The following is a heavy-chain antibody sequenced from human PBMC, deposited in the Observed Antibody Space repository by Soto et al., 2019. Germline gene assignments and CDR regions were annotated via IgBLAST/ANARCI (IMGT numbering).Heavy chain of an antibody. CDR1: GGSISSYY. Sequence: QVQLQESGPGLVKPSETLSLTCTVSGGSISSYYWSWIRQPPGKGLEWIGNMYYSGSTNYNPSLKSGVTISVDTSKHQSSLKLSSVTAADTAVYYCARASCISTSCYAWELGFDYWGQGTLVTVSS. D-gene: IGHD2-2*01. V-gene: IGHV4-59*01. J-gene: IGHJ4*02. CDR3: ARASCISTSCYAWELGFDY. CDR2: MYYSGST.